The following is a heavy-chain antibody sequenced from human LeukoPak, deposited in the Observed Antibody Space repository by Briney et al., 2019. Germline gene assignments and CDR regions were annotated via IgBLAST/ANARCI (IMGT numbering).Heavy chain of an antibody. Sequence: ASVKVSCKASGYSFISYGISWVRRAPGQGLEWMGWISAHNGNTNYAQKLQGRVTMTIDTSTTTAYMELRSLRSDDTAIYYCARDATRSVIVGAEDGFDYWGQGTLVTVSS. CDR1: GYSFISYG. CDR2: ISAHNGNT. J-gene: IGHJ4*02. D-gene: IGHD1-26*01. V-gene: IGHV1-18*01. CDR3: ARDATRSVIVGAEDGFDY.